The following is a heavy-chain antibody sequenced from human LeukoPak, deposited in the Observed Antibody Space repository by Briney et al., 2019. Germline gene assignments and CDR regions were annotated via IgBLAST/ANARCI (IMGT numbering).Heavy chain of an antibody. CDR1: GFTFSSYG. CDR2: IWYDGGNK. J-gene: IGHJ4*02. Sequence: GRSLRLSCAASGFTFSSYGMHWVRQAPGKGLEWVAVIWYDGGNKYYADSVKGRFTISRDNSKNTLYLQMNSLRAEDTAVYYCARDPVQLLPMYYFDYWGQGTLVTVSS. D-gene: IGHD1-26*01. V-gene: IGHV3-33*01. CDR3: ARDPVQLLPMYYFDY.